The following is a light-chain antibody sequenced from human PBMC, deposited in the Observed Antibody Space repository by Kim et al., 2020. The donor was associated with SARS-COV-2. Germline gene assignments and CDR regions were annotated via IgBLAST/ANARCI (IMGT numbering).Light chain of an antibody. Sequence: SVATGQTASITSSGITLGDKYAYWYQKKPGQSPVLVIYQHTKRPSGISQRFSGSSSGNTATLTISRAQTMDEADYYCQAWDSSTAVFGGGTQLTVL. V-gene: IGLV3-1*01. J-gene: IGLJ3*02. CDR3: QAWDSSTAV. CDR2: QHT. CDR1: TLGDKY.